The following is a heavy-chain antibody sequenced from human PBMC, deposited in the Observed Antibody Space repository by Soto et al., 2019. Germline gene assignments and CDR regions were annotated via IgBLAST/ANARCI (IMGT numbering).Heavy chain of an antibody. CDR2: ISWNSDKR. J-gene: IGHJ6*02. V-gene: IGHV3-9*01. CDR1: GFSLDDYS. CDR3: AKVVRRTGNEMDV. D-gene: IGHD1-1*01. Sequence: EVQLVESGGDLVQPGASLRLSCAGFGFSLDDYSMHWVRQAPGKGLEWVSGISWNSDKRGFAASVRGRFTVSKDSAKKSLYLQMNRLRIEDTALYYWAKVVRRTGNEMDVWGQGTVVIVSS.